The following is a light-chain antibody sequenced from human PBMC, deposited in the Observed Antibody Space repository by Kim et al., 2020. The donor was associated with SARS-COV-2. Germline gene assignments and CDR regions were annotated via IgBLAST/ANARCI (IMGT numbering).Light chain of an antibody. CDR3: MQGTHWPFT. J-gene: IGKJ3*01. CDR1: QSIVYSDGNIY. V-gene: IGKV2-30*01. CDR2: KVS. Sequence: PASISCRYSQSIVYSDGNIYLNWFHQRTGQSPRRLIYKVSNRDSGVPDRFSGSGSGTDFTLQISRVEAEDVGVYYCMQGTHWPFTFGPGTKVDIK.